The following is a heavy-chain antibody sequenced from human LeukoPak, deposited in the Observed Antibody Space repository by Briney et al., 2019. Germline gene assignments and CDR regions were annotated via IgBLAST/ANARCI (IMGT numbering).Heavy chain of an antibody. Sequence: PGGSLRLSCAASGFTFSSHVFYWVRQAPGKGLEWVAFISNDGTTKYYADSVKGRFTISRDNAKNSLYLQMNSLRAEDTAVYYCARGTMFPYYFDYWGQGTLVTVSS. CDR2: ISNDGTTK. J-gene: IGHJ4*02. CDR3: ARGTMFPYYFDY. D-gene: IGHD3-10*02. CDR1: GFTFSSHV. V-gene: IGHV3-30*04.